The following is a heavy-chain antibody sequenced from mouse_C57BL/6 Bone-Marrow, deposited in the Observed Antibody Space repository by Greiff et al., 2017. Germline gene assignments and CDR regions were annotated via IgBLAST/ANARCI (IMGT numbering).Heavy chain of an antibody. CDR2: IYPRSGNT. J-gene: IGHJ3*01. Sequence: LVESGAELARPGASVKLSCKASGYTFTSYGIRWVKQRTGQGLEWIGEIYPRSGNTYYNEKFKGKATLTADKSSSTAYMELRSLTSEDAAVYFCARRATVVATRAWFAYWGQGTLVTVSA. CDR1: GYTFTSYG. V-gene: IGHV1-81*01. D-gene: IGHD1-1*01. CDR3: ARRATVVATRAWFAY.